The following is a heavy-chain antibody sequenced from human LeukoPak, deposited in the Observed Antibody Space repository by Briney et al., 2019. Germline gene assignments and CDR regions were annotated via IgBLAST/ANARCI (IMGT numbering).Heavy chain of an antibody. CDR3: AKDFEVGSTSCPSH. D-gene: IGHD2-2*01. J-gene: IGHJ4*02. Sequence: DAVKGRFTISRDNSKNTLYLQMNSLRAEDTAVYYCAKDFEVGSTSCPSHWGQGTLVTVSS. V-gene: IGHV3-30*02.